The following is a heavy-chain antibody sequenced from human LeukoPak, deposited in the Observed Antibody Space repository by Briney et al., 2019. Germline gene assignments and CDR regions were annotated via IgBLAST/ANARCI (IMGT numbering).Heavy chain of an antibody. CDR2: INQGGNT. V-gene: IGHV4-34*01. CDR1: GGSFGNYY. J-gene: IGHJ4*02. D-gene: IGHD3-3*01. Sequence: SETLSLTCTVYGGSFGNYYWSWIRQPPGKGLEWIAEINQGGNTNYNLSLKSRVTILLDTSKNQFSLKLSSVSAADTAVYYCAIGPGGYYFDYWGQGTLVTVSS. CDR3: AIGPGGYYFDY.